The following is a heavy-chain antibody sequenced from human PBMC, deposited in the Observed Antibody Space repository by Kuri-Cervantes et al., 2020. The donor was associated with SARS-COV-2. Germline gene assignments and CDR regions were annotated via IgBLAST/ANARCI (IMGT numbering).Heavy chain of an antibody. CDR1: GFTFSSYA. CDR2: ISYNGRNR. V-gene: IGHV3-30*04. D-gene: IGHD6-6*01. Sequence: GGSLRLSCAASGFTFSSYAMHWVRQAPGKGLEWVAIISYNGRNRYFADSVKGRLTVSRDNSKNTVYLQMNSLRAEDTAVYYCARDAGEHLVQFFMDVWGEGTTVTVSS. J-gene: IGHJ6*03. CDR3: ARDAGEHLVQFFMDV.